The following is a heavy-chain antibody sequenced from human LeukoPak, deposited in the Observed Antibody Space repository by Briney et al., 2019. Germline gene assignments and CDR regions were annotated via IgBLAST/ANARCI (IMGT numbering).Heavy chain of an antibody. CDR2: IRSKAYGGTT. Sequence: GRSLRLSCTASGFTFGDYAMSWVGQAPGKGLEWVGFIRSKAYGGTTEYAASVKGRFTISRDDSKSIAYLQMNSLKTEDTAVYYCTRDTSGLLWFGESDYWGQGTLVTVSS. CDR3: TRDTSGLLWFGESDY. V-gene: IGHV3-49*04. CDR1: GFTFGDYA. D-gene: IGHD3-10*01. J-gene: IGHJ4*02.